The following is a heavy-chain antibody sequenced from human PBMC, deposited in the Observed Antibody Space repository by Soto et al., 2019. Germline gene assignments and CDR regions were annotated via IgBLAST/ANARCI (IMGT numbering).Heavy chain of an antibody. CDR3: AIDWRHGYNYPIDY. Sequence: QVLLVESGGGVVQPGRSLRLSCAASGFIFSDYGMHWVRQAPGTGLEWVAVISNDGSNEYYADSLGGRFTISRDNSKSTVYLQMYGLRAEDTAVYYCAIDWRHGYNYPIDYWGQGTLVTVSS. CDR2: ISNDGSNE. V-gene: IGHV3-30*03. CDR1: GFIFSDYG. J-gene: IGHJ4*02. D-gene: IGHD5-12*01.